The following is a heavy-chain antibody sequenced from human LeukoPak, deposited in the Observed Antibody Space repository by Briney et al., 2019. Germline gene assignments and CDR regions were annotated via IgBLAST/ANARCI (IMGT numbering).Heavy chain of an antibody. Sequence: PGGSLRLSCSASGFSFTTHAMIWARRAPGKGLEWVSAIDYSGAVTFYADSVKGRFTISRDNSKNTMYLQMNGLRAEDTAVYYCAKLLESYSDSWGQGTLVTVSS. CDR2: IDYSGAVT. CDR3: AKLLESYSDS. V-gene: IGHV3-23*01. CDR1: GFSFTTHA. J-gene: IGHJ4*02.